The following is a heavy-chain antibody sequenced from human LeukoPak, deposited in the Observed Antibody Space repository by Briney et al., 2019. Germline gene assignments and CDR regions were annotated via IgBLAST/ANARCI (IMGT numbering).Heavy chain of an antibody. V-gene: IGHV4-39*07. Sequence: SETLSLTCTVSGGSLISSSYYWRWLRQPPGKGLEWIGSIYYSGNTNYNPSLKSRVTISVKTSKNQFSLKLSSVTAADTAVYYCARDRFDDSSGYYYHYYYYMDVWGKGTPVTVSS. CDR1: GGSLISSSYY. CDR2: IYYSGNT. J-gene: IGHJ6*03. D-gene: IGHD3-22*01. CDR3: ARDRFDDSSGYYYHYYYYMDV.